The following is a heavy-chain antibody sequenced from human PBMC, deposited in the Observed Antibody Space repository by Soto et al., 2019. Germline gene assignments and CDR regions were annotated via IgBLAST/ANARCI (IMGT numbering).Heavy chain of an antibody. CDR3: ERFRGSDAFAY. CDR2: ISAYNGNT. Sequence: QVQLVQSGAEVKKPGASVKVSCKASGYTFTSYGISWVRQAPGQGLEWMGWISAYNGNTNYAQKRQGRVSTTTVTGRSTANVELMSLRSDDPAVYYWERFRGSDAFAYWGQGTLVTVSS. D-gene: IGHD1-26*01. CDR1: GYTFTSYG. J-gene: IGHJ4*02. V-gene: IGHV1-18*01.